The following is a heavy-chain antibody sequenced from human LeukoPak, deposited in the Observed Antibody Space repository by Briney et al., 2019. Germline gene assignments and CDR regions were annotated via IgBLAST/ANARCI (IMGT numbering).Heavy chain of an antibody. Sequence: SQTLSLTCTVSGGSISSGSYYWSWIRQPAGKGLEWIGRMYTSGSTNYNPSLKSRVTISVDTSKNQFSLKLSSVTAADTAVYYCASHLRGDSYGYYYYYMDVWGKGTTVTVSS. CDR3: ASHLRGDSYGYYYYYMDV. J-gene: IGHJ6*03. D-gene: IGHD5-18*01. V-gene: IGHV4-61*02. CDR1: GGSISSGSYY. CDR2: MYTSGST.